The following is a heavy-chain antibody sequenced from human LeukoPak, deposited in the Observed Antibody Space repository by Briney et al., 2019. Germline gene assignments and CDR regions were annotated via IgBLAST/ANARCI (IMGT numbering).Heavy chain of an antibody. CDR2: IIPILGIA. J-gene: IGHJ4*02. D-gene: IGHD3-22*01. CDR3: ARAFVYYDSSDGDY. Sequence: SVKVSCKASGYTFTSYGISWVRQAPGQGLEWMGRIIPILGIANYAQKFQGRVTITADKSTSTAYMELSSLRSEDTAVYYCARAFVYYDSSDGDYWGQGTLVTVSS. V-gene: IGHV1-69*04. CDR1: GYTFTSYG.